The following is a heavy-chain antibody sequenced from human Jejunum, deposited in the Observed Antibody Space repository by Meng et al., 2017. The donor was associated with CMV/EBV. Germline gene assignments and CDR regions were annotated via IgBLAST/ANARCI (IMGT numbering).Heavy chain of an antibody. CDR2: IYPGDSDT. CDR3: ARSDREVGASPLDS. D-gene: IGHD1-26*01. J-gene: IGHJ4*02. CDR1: GSNFNTYL. Sequence: GSNFNTYLIGWVRQKPGKGLEWMGIIYPGDSDTRYSPSFQGQVTISADKSTSTAYVQWSSLKASDTAIYYCARSDREVGASPLDSWGQGTLVTVSS. V-gene: IGHV5-51*01.